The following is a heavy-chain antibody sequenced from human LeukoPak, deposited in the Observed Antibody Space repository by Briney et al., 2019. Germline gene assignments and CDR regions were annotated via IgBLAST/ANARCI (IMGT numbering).Heavy chain of an antibody. V-gene: IGHV3-30*18. Sequence: GRSLRLSCAASGFTFSSYGMDWVRQAPGKGLEWVAVISYDGSNKYYADSVKGRFTISRDNSKNTLYLQMNSLRAEDTAVYYCAKDEGYWGQGTLVTVSS. CDR1: GFTFSSYG. J-gene: IGHJ4*02. CDR2: ISYDGSNK. CDR3: AKDEGY.